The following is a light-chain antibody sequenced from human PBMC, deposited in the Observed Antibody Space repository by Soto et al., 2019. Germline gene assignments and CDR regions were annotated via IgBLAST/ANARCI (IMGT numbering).Light chain of an antibody. CDR3: QQYDRSKGT. V-gene: IGKV3-20*01. CDR2: GAS. Sequence: IVLTQYPGNRSLSPGERATLSCRASQSISSRFLAWYQQKPGQAPRLIIYGASSRATGIPDTFSGSVSGTDGTITISRLQKEDRSVYYCQQYDRSKGTFGQGTRLEIK. CDR1: QSISSRF. J-gene: IGKJ5*01.